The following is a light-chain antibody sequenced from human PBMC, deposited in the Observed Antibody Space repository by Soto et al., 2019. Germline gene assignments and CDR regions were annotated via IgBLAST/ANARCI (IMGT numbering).Light chain of an antibody. J-gene: IGKJ3*01. CDR3: QQYYSYPRFT. CDR1: QGISSY. Sequence: AIRMTQSPSSLSASTGDRVTITCRASQGISSYLAWYQQKPGKAPKLLIYAASTLQSGVPSRFSGSGSGTDLTLTISCLQSEDFATYYCQQYYSYPRFTFGPGTKVDIK. CDR2: AAS. V-gene: IGKV1-8*01.